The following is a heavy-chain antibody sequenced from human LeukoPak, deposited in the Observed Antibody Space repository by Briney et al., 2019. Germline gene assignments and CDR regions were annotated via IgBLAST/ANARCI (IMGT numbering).Heavy chain of an antibody. D-gene: IGHD3-9*01. CDR2: ILPGDSDT. V-gene: IGHV5-51*01. Sequence: GESLKISCKGSGYTFTNYWTGWVRQMPGKGLEWMGIILPGDSDTRYSPSFKGQVTMSVDKSISTAYLQWSSLKASDTAMYYCARQYYETLTGPNWFDAWGQGTLVTVSS. CDR3: ARQYYETLTGPNWFDA. CDR1: GYTFTNYW. J-gene: IGHJ5*02.